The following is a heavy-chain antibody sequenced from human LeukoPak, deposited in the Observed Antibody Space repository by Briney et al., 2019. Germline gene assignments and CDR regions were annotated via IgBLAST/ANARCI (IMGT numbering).Heavy chain of an antibody. Sequence: GGSLRLSCAASGLTLSRNWMNWVRQAPGKGLELVANIKQDGRAKYYANSVKCRFPISGDEAKNSPYLEMNSLRAKDTAVYYGAGGGGWVFDFWGQGTLVTVSS. D-gene: IGHD6-19*01. J-gene: IGHJ4*02. CDR1: GLTLSRNW. CDR3: AGGGGWVFDF. CDR2: IKQDGRAK. V-gene: IGHV3-7*04.